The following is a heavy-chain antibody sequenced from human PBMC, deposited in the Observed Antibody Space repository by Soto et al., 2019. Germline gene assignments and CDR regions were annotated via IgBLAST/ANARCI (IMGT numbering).Heavy chain of an antibody. CDR2: ISAYNGNT. J-gene: IGHJ5*02. CDR3: ARGSSWNYWFVP. D-gene: IGHD1-1*01. CDR1: GYTFTRNG. Sequence: GAAGKVCCKACGYTFTRNGITSGVPAPGQGLEWMGWISAYNGNTNYAQKLQGRVTMTTDTSTSTAYMELRSLRSDDTAVYYCARGSSWNYWFVPSCQATLVSVSS. V-gene: IGHV1-18*04.